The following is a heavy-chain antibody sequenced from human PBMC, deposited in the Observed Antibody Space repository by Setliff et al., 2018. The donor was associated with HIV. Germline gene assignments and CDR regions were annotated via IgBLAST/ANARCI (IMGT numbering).Heavy chain of an antibody. V-gene: IGHV4-59*11. CDR2: MDYSGST. CDR3: ARVFIYKWNYRWFDP. CDR1: GGSISSHY. Sequence: PSETLSLTCTVSGGSISSHYWSWIRQPPGKGLEWIGYMDYSGSTTYNASLKSRVTISVDTSKNQFSLKLRSVTAADTAVYYCARVFIYKWNYRWFDPWGQGTLVTVSS. D-gene: IGHD1-7*01. J-gene: IGHJ5*02.